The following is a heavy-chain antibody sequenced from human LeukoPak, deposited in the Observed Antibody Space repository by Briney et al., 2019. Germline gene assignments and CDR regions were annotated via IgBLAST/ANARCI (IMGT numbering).Heavy chain of an antibody. CDR3: ARVHRYYYDMDY. V-gene: IGHV4-34*01. D-gene: IGHD3-22*01. CDR1: GGSFSGYY. Sequence: PSETLSLTCAVYGGSFSGYYWSWTRQPPGKGLEWIGEINHSGSTNYNPSLKSRVTISVDTSKNQFSLKLSSVTAADTAVYYCARVHRYYYDMDYWGQGTLVTVSS. CDR2: INHSGST. J-gene: IGHJ4*02.